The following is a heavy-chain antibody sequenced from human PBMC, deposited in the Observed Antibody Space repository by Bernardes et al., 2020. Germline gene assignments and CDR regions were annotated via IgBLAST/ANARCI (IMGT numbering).Heavy chain of an antibody. J-gene: IGHJ5*02. Sequence: SGPTLVKPTQTLTLTCTFSGFSLSTSGVGVGWIRQPPGKALEWLALIYWDDDKRYSPSLKSRLTITKDTSKNQVVLTMTNMDPVDTATYYCARRGYNWNDKLCWFDPWGQGTLVTVSS. V-gene: IGHV2-5*02. CDR1: GFSLSTSGVG. D-gene: IGHD1-20*01. CDR2: IYWDDDK. CDR3: ARRGYNWNDKLCWFDP.